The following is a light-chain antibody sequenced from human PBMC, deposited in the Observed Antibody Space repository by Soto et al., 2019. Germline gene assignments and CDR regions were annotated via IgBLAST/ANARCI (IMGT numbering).Light chain of an antibody. Sequence: QSVLTQPPSVSAAPGEKVTISCSGSSSNIGSNFVSWYQQLPGTAPKLLIYEDTKRPSGIPGRFSGSKSGTSSTLGITGLQTGDEADYYCGTWDSSLSAAVFGGGTQLTVL. J-gene: IGLJ7*01. CDR2: EDT. CDR3: GTWDSSLSAAV. V-gene: IGLV1-51*02. CDR1: SSNIGSNF.